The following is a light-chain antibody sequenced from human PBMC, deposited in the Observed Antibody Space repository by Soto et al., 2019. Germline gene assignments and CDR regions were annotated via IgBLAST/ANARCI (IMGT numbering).Light chain of an antibody. CDR1: QTVSNRY. V-gene: IGKV3-20*01. CDR2: GAS. CDR3: QQYGTSPFT. Sequence: EIVLTQSPGTLSLSPGERATLSCRASQTVSNRYLAWYLQKPGQAPRLLIYGASSRATGIPDRFSGSGSGTDFTLTISRLEPEDFAVYYCQQYGTSPFTFGPGTKVDI. J-gene: IGKJ3*01.